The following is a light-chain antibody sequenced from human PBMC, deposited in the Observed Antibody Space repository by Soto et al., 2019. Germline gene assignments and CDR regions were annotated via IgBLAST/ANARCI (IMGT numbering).Light chain of an antibody. J-gene: IGKJ4*02. Sequence: EIVMTQSPATLSVSPGERATLSCRASENVYGNVAWYQQKPGQAPSLLIYDASTRATDIPARFSGSGSGTEFTLNISGLQSSDCANYFCQQGIAFGGGTKV. CDR3: QQGIA. CDR2: DAS. CDR1: ENVYGN. V-gene: IGKV3D-15*01.